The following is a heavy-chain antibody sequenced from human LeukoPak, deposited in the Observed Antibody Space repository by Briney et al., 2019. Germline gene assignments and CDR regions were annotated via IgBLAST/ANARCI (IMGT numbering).Heavy chain of an antibody. V-gene: IGHV4-59*01. CDR2: IYYSGST. Sequence: PSETLSLTCTVSGGSISSYYWSWLRQPPGKGLEWIGYIYYSGSTNYNPSLKSRVTISVDTSKNQFSLKLSSVTAADTAVYYCARGLLVAGWFDPWGQGTLVTVSS. CDR1: GGSISSYY. D-gene: IGHD6-19*01. CDR3: ARGLLVAGWFDP. J-gene: IGHJ5*02.